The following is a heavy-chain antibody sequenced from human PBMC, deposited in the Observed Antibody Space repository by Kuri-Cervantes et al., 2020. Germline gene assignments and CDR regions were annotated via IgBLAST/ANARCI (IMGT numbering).Heavy chain of an antibody. CDR1: GYTFSNYG. J-gene: IGHJ3*02. V-gene: IGHV1-18*01. CDR3: ARRGGWLVPGAFDI. CDR2: ISAYNGNT. D-gene: IGHD6-19*01. Sequence: ASVKVSCKASGYTFSNYGISWARQAPGQGLEWMGWISAYNGNTDYAQKFQGRVTMTTDTSTSTAYMELRSLRSDDTAVYYCARRGGWLVPGAFDIWGQGTMVTVSS.